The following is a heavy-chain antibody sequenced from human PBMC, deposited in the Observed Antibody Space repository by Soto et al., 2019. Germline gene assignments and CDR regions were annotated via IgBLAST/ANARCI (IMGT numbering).Heavy chain of an antibody. V-gene: IGHV1-3*01. J-gene: IGHJ4*02. Sequence: GASVKVSCKASGYTFPSYAIHWVRLAPGQRLEWMGWINAGNGNTKYSQKFQGRVTITRDTSASTAYMELSSLRSEDTAVYYCARSIVVVTALDYWGQGTLVTVSS. CDR3: ARSIVVVTALDY. CDR1: GYTFPSYA. CDR2: INAGNGNT. D-gene: IGHD2-21*02.